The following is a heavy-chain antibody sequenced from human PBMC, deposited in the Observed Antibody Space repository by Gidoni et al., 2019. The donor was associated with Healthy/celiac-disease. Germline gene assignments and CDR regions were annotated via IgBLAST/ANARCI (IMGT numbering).Heavy chain of an antibody. CDR1: GFTFSSYA. CDR2: ISGSGGST. D-gene: IGHD3-3*01. Sequence: EVQLLESGGGLVQPGGSLRLSCAASGFTFSSYAMSWVRQAPGKGLEWVSAISGSGGSTYYADSVKGRFTISRDNSKNTLYLQMNSLRAEDTAVYYCAKDPGPYYDFWSGYFTSDSHFDYWGQGTLVTVSS. CDR3: AKDPGPYYDFWSGYFTSDSHFDY. V-gene: IGHV3-23*01. J-gene: IGHJ4*02.